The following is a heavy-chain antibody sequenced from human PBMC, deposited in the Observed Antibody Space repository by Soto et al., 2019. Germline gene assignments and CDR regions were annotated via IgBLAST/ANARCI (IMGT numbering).Heavy chain of an antibody. V-gene: IGHV3-7*01. CDR3: ARVELNDAFDI. D-gene: IGHD1-26*01. J-gene: IGHJ3*02. Sequence: LRLSCAASGFTFSNAWMNWVRQAPGKGLEWVANIKQDGSEKYYVDSVKGRFTISRDNAKNSLYLQMNSLRAEDTAVYYCARVELNDAFDIWGQGTMVTVSS. CDR2: IKQDGSEK. CDR1: GFTFSNAW.